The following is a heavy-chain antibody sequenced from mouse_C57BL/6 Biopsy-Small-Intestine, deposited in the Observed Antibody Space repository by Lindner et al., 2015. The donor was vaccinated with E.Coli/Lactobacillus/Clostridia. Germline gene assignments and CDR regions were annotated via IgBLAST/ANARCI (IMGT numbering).Heavy chain of an antibody. CDR2: IYPGDGDT. V-gene: IGHV1-82*01. J-gene: IGHJ4*01. CDR1: GYAFSNSW. CDR3: ARRRDYHAMDY. Sequence: VQLQESGPELVKPGASVKISCKASGYAFSNSWMNWVKQRPGKGLEWIGRIYPGDGDTKYNGKFMGKATLTADKSSSTAYMQLSSLTSEDSAVYFCARRRDYHAMDYWGQGTSVTVSS.